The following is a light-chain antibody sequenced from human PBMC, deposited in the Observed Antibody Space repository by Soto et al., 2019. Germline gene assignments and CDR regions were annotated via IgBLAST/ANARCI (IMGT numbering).Light chain of an antibody. Sequence: EIVLTQSPGTLSLSPGERATLSCRASQSLSRSYLAWFQQRPGQAPRLLIYGVSNRATGIPDRFSGGGSGTDFTLTISRLEPEDFAVYYCHHYGSSPYTFGQGTKLEIK. CDR2: GVS. J-gene: IGKJ2*01. CDR3: HHYGSSPYT. V-gene: IGKV3-20*01. CDR1: QSLSRSY.